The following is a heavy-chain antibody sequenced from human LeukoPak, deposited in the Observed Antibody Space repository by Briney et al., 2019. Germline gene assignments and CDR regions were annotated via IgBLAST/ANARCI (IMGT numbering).Heavy chain of an antibody. Sequence: ASVKVSCKASGYTFTGYYLHWVRQAPGQGLEWMGWINPNSGFTNYAQKFQGRVTMTRDTSISTAYMELSRLRSDDTAVYYCARLADCSSSSCRSFGYWGQGTLVNVSS. CDR2: INPNSGFT. D-gene: IGHD2-2*01. CDR3: ARLADCSSSSCRSFGY. J-gene: IGHJ4*02. CDR1: GYTFTGYY. V-gene: IGHV1-2*02.